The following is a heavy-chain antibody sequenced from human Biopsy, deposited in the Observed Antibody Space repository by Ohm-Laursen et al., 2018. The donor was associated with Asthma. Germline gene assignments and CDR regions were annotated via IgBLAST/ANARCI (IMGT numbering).Heavy chain of an antibody. D-gene: IGHD6-19*01. CDR1: RFTYE. J-gene: IGHJ4*02. CDR2: ISYDGSSI. V-gene: IGHV3-30-3*01. Sequence: SLRLSCAASRFTYEMHWVRQAPGKGLEWVAVISYDGSSIYYRDSVKGRFTISRDNSKNTLSLQMNSLTAEDTAVYYCAREGVAGTHIEDWGQGTLVTVSS. CDR3: AREGVAGTHIED.